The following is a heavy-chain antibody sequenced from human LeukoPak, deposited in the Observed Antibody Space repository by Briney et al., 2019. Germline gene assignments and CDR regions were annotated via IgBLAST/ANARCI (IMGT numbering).Heavy chain of an antibody. Sequence: GGSLRLSCAASGLTFSSYSMNWVRQAPGKGLEWVSYISSSSSSTIYYADSVKGRFTISRDNAKNSLYLQMNSLRAEDTAVYYCARGLSSDLNTMVRGVIGYWGQGTLVTVSS. CDR3: ARGLSSDLNTMVRGVIGY. CDR2: ISSSSSSTI. V-gene: IGHV3-48*04. D-gene: IGHD3-10*01. J-gene: IGHJ4*02. CDR1: GLTFSSYS.